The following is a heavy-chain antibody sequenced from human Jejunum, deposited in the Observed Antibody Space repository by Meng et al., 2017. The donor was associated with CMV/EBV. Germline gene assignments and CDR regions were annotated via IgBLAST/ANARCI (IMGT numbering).Heavy chain of an antibody. CDR1: FGDYG. CDR3: ARNCRGSGSYGTHGMDV. CDR2: INWNGGSS. J-gene: IGHJ6*02. Sequence: FGDYGLTWVRQAPGKGLEWVSGINWNGGSSDYEDSVKGRFTISRDNAKNSLYLQMNGLRAEDTALYYCARNCRGSGSYGTHGMDVWGQGTTVTVSS. D-gene: IGHD3-10*01. V-gene: IGHV3-20*03.